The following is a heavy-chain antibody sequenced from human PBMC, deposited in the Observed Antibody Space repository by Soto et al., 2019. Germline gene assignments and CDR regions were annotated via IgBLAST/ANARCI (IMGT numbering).Heavy chain of an antibody. CDR3: ARDPFGRAPGVWFDP. CDR1: GGTFSSYA. Sequence: SVKVSCKASGGTFSSYAISWVRQAPGQGLEWMGGIIPIFGTANYAQKFQGRVTITADESTSTAYMELSSLRSEDTAVYYCARDPFGRAPGVWFDPWGQGTLVTVSS. V-gene: IGHV1-69*13. CDR2: IIPIFGTA. D-gene: IGHD3-16*01. J-gene: IGHJ5*02.